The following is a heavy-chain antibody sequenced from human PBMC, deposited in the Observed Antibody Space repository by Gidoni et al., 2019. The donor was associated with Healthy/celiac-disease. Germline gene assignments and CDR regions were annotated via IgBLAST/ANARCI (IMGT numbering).Heavy chain of an antibody. D-gene: IGHD6-13*01. CDR2: INHSGSP. CDR1: GGSFSGSY. CDR3: ARIHESRPGIGLRGRWFDP. V-gene: IGHV4-34*01. J-gene: IGHJ5*02. Sequence: QVQLQQWGAGLLKPSETLSLTCAVYGGSFSGSYWSWIRQHPGKGRGWIGEINHSGSPNSNPSLKSRVTISVDTSKNQFSLKLSSVTAADTAVYYCARIHESRPGIGLRGRWFDPWGQGTLVTVSS.